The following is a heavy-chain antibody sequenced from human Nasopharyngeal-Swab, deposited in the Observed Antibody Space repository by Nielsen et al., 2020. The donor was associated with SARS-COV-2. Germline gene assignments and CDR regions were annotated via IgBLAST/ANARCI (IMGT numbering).Heavy chain of an antibody. J-gene: IGHJ5*02. CDR1: GFTFSSYG. CDR2: IWYDESNK. V-gene: IGHV3-33*01. CDR3: ARDHHSLYSSSFDN. Sequence: GESLKISCAASGFTFSSYGMHWVRQAPGKGLEWVAVIWYDESNKYYADSVKGRFTITRDNSKNTLYLQMNSLRTKDTAVYYCARDHHSLYSSSFDNWGQGTLVTVSS. D-gene: IGHD6-6*01.